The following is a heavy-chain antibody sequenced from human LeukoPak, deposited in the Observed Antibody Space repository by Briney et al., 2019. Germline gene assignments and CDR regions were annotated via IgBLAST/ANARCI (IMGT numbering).Heavy chain of an antibody. J-gene: IGHJ4*02. V-gene: IGHV3-74*01. D-gene: IGHD5-18*01. Sequence: PGGSLRLSCAASGFTFSSHWMHWVRQAPGKGLVWVSRISSDGSTTSYADSVKGRFTISRDNAKNTLYLQMNSLRAEDTAVYYCAKRGAYSPPYWGQGTLVTVSS. CDR2: ISSDGSTT. CDR1: GFTFSSHW. CDR3: AKRGAYSPPY.